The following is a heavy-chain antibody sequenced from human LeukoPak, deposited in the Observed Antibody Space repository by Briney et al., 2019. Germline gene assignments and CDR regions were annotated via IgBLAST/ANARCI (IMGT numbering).Heavy chain of an antibody. D-gene: IGHD4-11*01. V-gene: IGHV1-18*01. CDR1: GYTFTSYG. Sequence: ASVKVSCKASGYTFTSYGISWVRQAPGQGLEWMGWISAYNGNTNYAQKLQGRVTMTTDTSTSTAYMELRGLRSDDTAVYYCARTYSNYGTAGPNYYYYYMDVWGKGTTVTVSS. CDR2: ISAYNGNT. J-gene: IGHJ6*03. CDR3: ARTYSNYGTAGPNYYYYYMDV.